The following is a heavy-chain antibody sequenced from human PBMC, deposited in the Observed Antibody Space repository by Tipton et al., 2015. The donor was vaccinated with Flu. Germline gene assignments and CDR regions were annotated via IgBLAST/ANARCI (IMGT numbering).Heavy chain of an antibody. Sequence: SLRLSCATSGFTFHDYAIHWVRQPPGKGPEWVSGISWDGDEIRYADSVRGRLTISRDNAERSLHLQMNSLRVEDTAIYYCARDHPPSITVLGEITDYFGMDVWGQGTTVTVSS. V-gene: IGHV3-9*01. D-gene: IGHD3-3*01. CDR1: GFTFHDYA. CDR2: ISWDGDEI. J-gene: IGHJ6*02. CDR3: ARDHPPSITVLGEITDYFGMDV.